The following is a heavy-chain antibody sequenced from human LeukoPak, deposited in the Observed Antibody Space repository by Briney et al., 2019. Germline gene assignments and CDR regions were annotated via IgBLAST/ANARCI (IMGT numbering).Heavy chain of an antibody. CDR3: ARDRDCSRTSCFNAFDV. CDR2: ISHDGNDQ. J-gene: IGHJ3*01. CDR1: GFTFSTYG. D-gene: IGHD2-2*01. Sequence: PGGSLRLSCAASGFTFSTYGMHWVRQAPGKGLEWVAVISHDGNDQYYADSVKGRFTISRDNSKNALYLQMNSLRLEDTAVYYCARDRDCSRTSCFNAFDVWGQGTMAIVSS. V-gene: IGHV3-30*03.